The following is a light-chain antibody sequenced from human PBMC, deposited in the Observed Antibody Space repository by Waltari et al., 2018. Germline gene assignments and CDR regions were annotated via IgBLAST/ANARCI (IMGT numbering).Light chain of an antibody. Sequence: DIQLTQSPSFLSASVGDRVTITCRASQGISTYLAWYQQKPGESPKLLIYGTYTLQSGVPSRFSGSGSGTEFTLTITGLQPEDFGTYYCQQVNSHPQTFGQGTRLEIK. CDR2: GTY. J-gene: IGKJ5*01. CDR1: QGISTY. CDR3: QQVNSHPQT. V-gene: IGKV1-9*01.